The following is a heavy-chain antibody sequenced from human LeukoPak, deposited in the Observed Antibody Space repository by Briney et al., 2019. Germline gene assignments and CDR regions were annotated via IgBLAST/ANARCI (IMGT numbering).Heavy chain of an antibody. V-gene: IGHV3-21*01. Sequence: GGSLRLSCAGSGFTFRSYSMNWVRQAPGKGLEWVSSISSSSGYVFYADSMKGRFTISRDNDKESVFLQMNSLRAEDTAVYYCERGYYGGNSFGDWYFDLWGRGTLVSVSS. CDR1: GFTFRSYS. D-gene: IGHD4-23*01. J-gene: IGHJ2*01. CDR2: ISSSSGYV. CDR3: ERGYYGGNSFGDWYFDL.